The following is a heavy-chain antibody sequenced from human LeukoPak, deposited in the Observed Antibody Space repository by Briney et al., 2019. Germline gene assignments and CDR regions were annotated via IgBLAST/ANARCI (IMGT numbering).Heavy chain of an antibody. CDR2: IYTSGST. D-gene: IGHD2-21*02. Sequence: SQTLSLTCTASGGSISSGSYYWSWIRQPAGKGLEWIGRIYTSGSTNYNPSLESRVTISVDTSKNQFSLKLSSVTAADTAVYYCARVTGGDSNWFDPWGQGTLVTVSS. CDR3: ARVTGGDSNWFDP. CDR1: GGSISSGSYY. J-gene: IGHJ5*02. V-gene: IGHV4-61*02.